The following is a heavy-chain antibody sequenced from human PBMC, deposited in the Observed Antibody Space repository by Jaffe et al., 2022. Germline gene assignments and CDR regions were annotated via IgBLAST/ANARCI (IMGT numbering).Heavy chain of an antibody. CDR3: TTAGIAVAGAHYHEKKYYFDY. CDR1: GFTFSNAW. CDR2: IKSKTDGGTT. D-gene: IGHD6-19*01. V-gene: IGHV3-15*01. J-gene: IGHJ4*02. Sequence: EVQLVESGGGLVKPGGSLRLSCAASGFTFSNAWMSWVRQAPGKGLEWVGRIKSKTDGGTTDYAAPVKGRFTISRDDSKNTLYLQMNSLKTEDTAVYYCTTAGIAVAGAHYHEKKYYFDYWGQGTLVTVSS.